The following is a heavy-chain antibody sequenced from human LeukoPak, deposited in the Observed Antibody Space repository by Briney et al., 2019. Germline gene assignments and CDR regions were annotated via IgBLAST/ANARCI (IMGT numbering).Heavy chain of an antibody. J-gene: IGHJ6*02. CDR2: ISGSGGST. D-gene: IGHD3-10*01. Sequence: GGSLRLSCAASGFTFSSYAMSWVRQAPEKGLEWVSAISGSGGSTYYADSVKGRFTISRDNSKNTLYLQMNSLRAEDTAVYYCAKVAYYYGSGSRYYYYGMDVWGQGTTVTVSS. CDR1: GFTFSSYA. V-gene: IGHV3-23*01. CDR3: AKVAYYYGSGSRYYYYGMDV.